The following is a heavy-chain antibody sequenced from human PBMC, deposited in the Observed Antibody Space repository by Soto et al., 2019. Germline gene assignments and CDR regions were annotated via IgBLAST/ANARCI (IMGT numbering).Heavy chain of an antibody. V-gene: IGHV4-39*01. CDR3: PRHPRYGPLDY. J-gene: IGHJ4*02. D-gene: IGHD3-9*01. CDR1: GDSGGFISSSSYH. CDR2: SYYSGNT. Sequence: QLQLQESGPGLVKPSETLSLTCTVSGDSGGFISSSSYHWGWIRQPPGKGLEWIGNSYYSGNTYSNPSLKSRVTISGATSQSQLSMRRTSVAAADTAVYYCPRHPRYGPLDYWGQGTLVSVSS.